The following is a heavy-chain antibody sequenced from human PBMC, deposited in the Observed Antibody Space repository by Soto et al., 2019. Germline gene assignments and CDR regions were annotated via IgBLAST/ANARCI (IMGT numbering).Heavy chain of an antibody. CDR1: GFTCSSYA. CDR2: ISGSGGST. J-gene: IGHJ3*02. CDR3: AKDVVYGTVTTTRYAFDI. D-gene: IGHD4-17*01. Sequence: QPGGALRVSCAASGFTCSSYAMSWVRQAAGKGLEWVSAISGSGGSTYYADSVKGRFTISRDNSKNTLYLQMNSLRAEDTAVYYCAKDVVYGTVTTTRYAFDIWGQGTMVTVSS. V-gene: IGHV3-23*01.